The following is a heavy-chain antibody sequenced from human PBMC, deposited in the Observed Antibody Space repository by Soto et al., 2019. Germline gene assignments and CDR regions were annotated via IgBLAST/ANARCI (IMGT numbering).Heavy chain of an antibody. CDR2: MSFDGITT. V-gene: IGHV3-30-3*01. D-gene: IGHD3-3*01. Sequence: PGGSRRLSCAGSGFSFSNFPIHWFRQAPGKGLEWVAVMSFDGITTYYADSVKGRFTVSRDNSQNTLYLRVNSLRDEDTAVCFCARECPDAFRSGWHFVYWCKRTLVTDS. J-gene: IGHJ4*02. CDR3: ARECPDAFRSGWHFVY. CDR1: GFSFSNFP.